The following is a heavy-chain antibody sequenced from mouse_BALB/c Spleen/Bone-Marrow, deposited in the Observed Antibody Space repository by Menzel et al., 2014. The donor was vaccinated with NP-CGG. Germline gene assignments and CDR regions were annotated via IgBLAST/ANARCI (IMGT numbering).Heavy chain of an antibody. Sequence: QLKESGAELVKPGAPVKLSCKTSGYTFTSYWMSWVKQRPGRGLEWIGRIDPSDSETHYNQKFKDKATLTVDKSSSTAYIQLSSLTSEDSAVYYCARDYGYYFDYWGQGTTLTVSS. CDR3: ARDYGYYFDY. CDR1: GYTFTSYW. CDR2: IDPSDSET. D-gene: IGHD1-2*01. J-gene: IGHJ2*01. V-gene: IGHV1-69*02.